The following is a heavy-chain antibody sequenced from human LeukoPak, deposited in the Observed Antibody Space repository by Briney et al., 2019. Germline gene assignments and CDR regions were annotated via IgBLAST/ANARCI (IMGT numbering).Heavy chain of an antibody. V-gene: IGHV4-59*08. J-gene: IGHJ2*01. CDR1: GGSVSSYY. CDR3: AATVTTSYWYFDL. Sequence: PSEILSLTCTVSGGSVSSYYWSWIRQPPGKGLEWIGYIYYSGSTNYNPSLKSRVTVSVDTSKNQFSLKLGSVTAADTAVYYCAATVTTSYWYFDLWGRGTLVTVSS. D-gene: IGHD4-17*01. CDR2: IYYSGST.